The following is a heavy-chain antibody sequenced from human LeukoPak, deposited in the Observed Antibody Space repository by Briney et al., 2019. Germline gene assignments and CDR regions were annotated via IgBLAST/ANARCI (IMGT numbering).Heavy chain of an antibody. D-gene: IGHD6-13*01. J-gene: IGHJ4*02. CDR3: ARVGKAAAGFDY. CDR2: ISSSSSYI. CDR1: GLTFSSYS. Sequence: PGGSLRLSCAASGLTFSSYSMNWVRQAPGKGLEGVSSISSSSSYIYYADSVKGRFTISRDNAKNSLYLQMNSLRAEDTAVYYCARVGKAAAGFDYWGQGTLVTVSS. V-gene: IGHV3-21*01.